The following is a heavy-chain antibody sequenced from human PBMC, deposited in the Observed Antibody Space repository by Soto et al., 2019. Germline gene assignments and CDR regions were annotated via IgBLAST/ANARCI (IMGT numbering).Heavy chain of an antibody. J-gene: IGHJ6*02. CDR1: GFSFSSYA. D-gene: IGHD3-10*01. CDR2: ISGSGGTT. CDR3: VKDRTRIIMLRGVKDHGMDV. V-gene: IGHV3-23*01. Sequence: LRLSCEASGFSFSSYAMTWVRQAPGKGLEWVSVISGSGGTTYYADSVKGRFTISRDNSKNTLYLQMYSLRAEDTAVYYCVKDRTRIIMLRGVKDHGMDVWGQGTTVTVSS.